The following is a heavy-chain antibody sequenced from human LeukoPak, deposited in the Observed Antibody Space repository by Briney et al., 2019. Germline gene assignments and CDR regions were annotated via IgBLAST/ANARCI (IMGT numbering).Heavy chain of an antibody. CDR1: GFTFSGAW. V-gene: IGHV3-74*03. Sequence: PGGSLRLSCAASGFTFSGAWMHWVRQAPGKGLVWVSRINNDGSTTTYADSVKGRFTISRDSAKNTLYLQMNSLRAGDTAVYYCARVSGPGMNEYFHLWGQGALVTVSS. J-gene: IGHJ1*01. CDR3: ARVSGPGMNEYFHL. CDR2: INNDGSTT. D-gene: IGHD3-10*01.